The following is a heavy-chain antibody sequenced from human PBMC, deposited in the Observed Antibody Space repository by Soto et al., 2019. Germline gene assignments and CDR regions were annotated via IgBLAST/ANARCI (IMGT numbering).Heavy chain of an antibody. D-gene: IGHD3-10*01. CDR1: GGSLTGYY. CDR3: AIGYLFLGFDS. Sequence: QVQLQQWGAGLLKPSETLSLTCAVSGGSLTGYYWGWIRQPPGKGLEWVGQLNHGGSPNYNPSLRSRVTISLDTSKNQFSLRLTSVTAADTAVYYCAIGYLFLGFDSWGQGSLVTVSS. J-gene: IGHJ4*02. CDR2: LNHGGSP. V-gene: IGHV4-34*01.